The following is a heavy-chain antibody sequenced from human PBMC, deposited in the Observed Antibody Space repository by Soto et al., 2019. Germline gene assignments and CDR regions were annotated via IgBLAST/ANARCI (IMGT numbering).Heavy chain of an antibody. CDR1: GFTFSSYW. CDR3: ASTVRYQLLYRYYYYYMDV. D-gene: IGHD2-2*02. Sequence: GGSLRLSCAASGFTFSSYWMHWVRQAPGKGLVWVSRINSDGSSTSYADPVKGRFTISRDNAKNTRYLQMNSMGAEETAVYSCASTVRYQLLYRYYYYYMDVWGKGTTVTVSS. J-gene: IGHJ6*03. CDR2: INSDGSST. V-gene: IGHV3-74*01.